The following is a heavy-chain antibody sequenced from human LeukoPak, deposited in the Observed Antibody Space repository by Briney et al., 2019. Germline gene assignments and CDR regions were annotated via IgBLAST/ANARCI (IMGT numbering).Heavy chain of an antibody. CDR3: ARDRFAYCSSTSCFDAFDI. D-gene: IGHD2-2*01. J-gene: IGHJ3*02. V-gene: IGHV3-20*04. CDR1: GFTFDDYG. Sequence: AGGSLRLSCAASGFTFDDYGMSWVRQAPGKGLEWVSGINWNGGSTGYADSVKGRFTISRDNAKNSLYLQMNSLRAEDTAVYYCARDRFAYCSSTSCFDAFDIWGQGTMVTVSS. CDR2: INWNGGST.